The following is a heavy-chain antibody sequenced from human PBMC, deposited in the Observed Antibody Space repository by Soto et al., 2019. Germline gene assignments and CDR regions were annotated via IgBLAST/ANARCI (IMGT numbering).Heavy chain of an antibody. V-gene: IGHV3-23*01. Sequence: EVQLLESGGGLVQPGGSLRLSCAASGFTFSNYAMSWVRQAPGKGLEGVASLSGSGGSTYYADSVKGRFTVSRDNSKNSVYLQMNRLSSERTAVTLGAKGATRIGTRFDYWGQGTLFTVPS. D-gene: IGHD1-26*01. CDR3: AKGATRIGTRFDY. CDR1: GFTFSNYA. J-gene: IGHJ4*02. CDR2: LSGSGGST.